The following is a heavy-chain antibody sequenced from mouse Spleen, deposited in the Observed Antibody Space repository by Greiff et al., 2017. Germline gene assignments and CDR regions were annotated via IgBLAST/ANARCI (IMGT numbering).Heavy chain of an antibody. CDR1: GFNIKDYY. CDR2: IDPEDGET. Sequence: EVKLVESGAELVKPGASVKLSCTASGFNIKDYYMHWVKQRTEQGLEWIGRIDPEDGETKYAPKFQGKATITADTSSNTAYLQLSSLTSEDTAVYYCASPSGSSYDWYFDVWGAGTTVTVSS. J-gene: IGHJ1*01. D-gene: IGHD1-1*01. V-gene: IGHV14-2*01. CDR3: ASPSGSSYDWYFDV.